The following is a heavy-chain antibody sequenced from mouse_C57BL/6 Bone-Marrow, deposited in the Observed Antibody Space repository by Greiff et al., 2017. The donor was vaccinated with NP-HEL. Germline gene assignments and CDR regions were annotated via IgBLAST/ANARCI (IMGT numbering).Heavy chain of an antibody. CDR3: ARSYYGSSYVPYWYFDV. CDR1: GYAFSSYW. CDR2: IYPGDGDT. V-gene: IGHV1-80*01. J-gene: IGHJ1*03. D-gene: IGHD1-1*01. Sequence: QVQLQQSGAELVKPGASVKISCKASGYAFSSYWMNWVKQRPGKGLEWIGQIYPGDGDTNYNGKFKGKATLTADKSSSTAYMQLSSLTSEDSAVYFCARSYYGSSYVPYWYFDVWGTGTTVTVSS.